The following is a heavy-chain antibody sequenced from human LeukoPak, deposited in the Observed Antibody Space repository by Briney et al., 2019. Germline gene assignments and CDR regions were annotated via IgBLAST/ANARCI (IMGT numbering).Heavy chain of an antibody. CDR1: GGSVSISSYY. V-gene: IGHV4-39*07. Sequence: PSETLSLTCTVSGGSVSISSYYWGWIRQPPGKGLEWIGSIYYNGGIYYNPSLKSRVTISLDASKNQFSLKLSSVTAADTAVYYCARGRGAFDIWGQGTMVTVSS. D-gene: IGHD1-26*01. CDR3: ARGRGAFDI. CDR2: IYYNGGI. J-gene: IGHJ3*02.